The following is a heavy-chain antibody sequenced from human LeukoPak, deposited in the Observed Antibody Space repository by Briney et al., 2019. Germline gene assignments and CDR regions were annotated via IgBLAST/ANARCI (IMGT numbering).Heavy chain of an antibody. J-gene: IGHJ4*02. CDR2: IYYSGST. D-gene: IGHD6-19*01. V-gene: IGHV4-59*01. Sequence: PSETQSLTCTVSGGSISSYYWSWIRQPPGKGLEWIGYIYYSGSTNYNPSLKSRVTISVDTSKNQFSLKLSSVTAADTAVYYCARGGSGWFNYWGQGTLVTVSS. CDR3: ARGGSGWFNY. CDR1: GGSISSYY.